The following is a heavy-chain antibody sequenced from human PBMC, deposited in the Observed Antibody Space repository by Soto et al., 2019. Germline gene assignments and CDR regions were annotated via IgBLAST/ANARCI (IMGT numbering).Heavy chain of an antibody. D-gene: IGHD2-2*01. CDR1: GGSFSGYY. CDR3: AGSSTRGWYQLLSPWFDP. Sequence: SETLSLTCAVYGGSFSGYYWSWIRQPPGKGLEWIGEINHSGSTNYNPSLKSRVTISVDTSKNQFSLKLSSVTAADTAVYYCAGSSTRGWYQLLSPWFDPWGQGTLVTVSS. V-gene: IGHV4-34*01. CDR2: INHSGST. J-gene: IGHJ5*02.